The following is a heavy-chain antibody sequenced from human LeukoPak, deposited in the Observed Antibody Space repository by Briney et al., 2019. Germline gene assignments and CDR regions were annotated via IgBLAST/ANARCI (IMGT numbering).Heavy chain of an antibody. CDR3: AKDEGNYYDSSCFRY. CDR2: ISGRGGSP. Sequence: PGGSLRLSCAASGFTFSSYAMSWVRQAPGKGLEWVSAISGRGGSPYYAASVKGRFTISRDKSKNTLYLQMNSLRAEDTAVYYCAKDEGNYYDSSCFRYWGQGTLVTVSS. J-gene: IGHJ4*02. CDR1: GFTFSSYA. D-gene: IGHD3-22*01. V-gene: IGHV3-23*01.